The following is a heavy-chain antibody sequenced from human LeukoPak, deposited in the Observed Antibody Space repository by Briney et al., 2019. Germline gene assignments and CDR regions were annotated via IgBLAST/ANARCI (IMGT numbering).Heavy chain of an antibody. CDR1: GYTFTGYY. V-gene: IGHV1-2*06. CDR3: ARSRFFSGYSSHDY. Sequence: ASVKVSCKASGYTFTGYYMHWVRQAPGQGLEWMGRINPNSGGTNYAQKFQGRVTMTRDTSISTAYMELSRLRSDDTAVYYCARSRFFSGYSSHDYWGQGTPVTVSS. J-gene: IGHJ4*02. D-gene: IGHD5-12*01. CDR2: INPNSGGT.